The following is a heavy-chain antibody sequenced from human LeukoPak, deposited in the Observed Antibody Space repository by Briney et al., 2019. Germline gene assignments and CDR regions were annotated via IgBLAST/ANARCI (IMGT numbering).Heavy chain of an antibody. CDR1: GGSISSYY. V-gene: IGHV4-59*08. CDR3: ASGPIRDFWSGTPQPTGSHYFVY. Sequence: PSETLSLTCTVSGGSISSYYWSWIRQPPGKGLEWIGYIYYSGSTNYNPSLKSRVTISVDTSKNQFSLKLSSVTAADTAVYYCASGPIRDFWSGTPQPTGSHYFVYWGQGTLVTVSS. D-gene: IGHD3-3*01. J-gene: IGHJ4*02. CDR2: IYYSGST.